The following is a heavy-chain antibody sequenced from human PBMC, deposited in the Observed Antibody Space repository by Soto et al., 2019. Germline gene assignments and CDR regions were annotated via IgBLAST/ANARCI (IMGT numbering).Heavy chain of an antibody. CDR1: GDSFSSSNW. J-gene: IGHJ6*02. CDR3: ASEVRGALDV. V-gene: IGHV4-4*02. CDR2: IYHSGST. D-gene: IGHD3-10*01. Sequence: QVQLQESGPGLVKPSGTLSLTCTVSGDSFSSSNWWSWVRQSPGKGLEWIGEIYHSGSTNYHPPLKSRVIISVDKSKRQFSLKLNSVTAANTAVSFCASEVRGALDVWGHGTTVTVSS.